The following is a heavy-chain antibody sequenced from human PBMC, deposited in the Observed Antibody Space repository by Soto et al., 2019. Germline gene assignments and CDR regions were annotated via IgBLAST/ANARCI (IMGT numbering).Heavy chain of an antibody. CDR3: ARSPYYYDSSGYLSWFDP. J-gene: IGHJ5*02. D-gene: IGHD3-22*01. V-gene: IGHV4-59*01. CDR2: IYYSGST. Sequence: PSETLSLTCTVSAASISSYYWSWIRQPPGKGLEWIGYIYYSGSTNYNPSLKSRVTISVDTSKNQFSLKLSSVTAADTAVYYCARSPYYYDSSGYLSWFDPWGQGTLVTVSS. CDR1: AASISSYY.